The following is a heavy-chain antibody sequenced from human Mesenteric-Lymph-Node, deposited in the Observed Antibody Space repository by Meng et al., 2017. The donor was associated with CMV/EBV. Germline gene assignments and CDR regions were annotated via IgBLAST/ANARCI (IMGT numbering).Heavy chain of an antibody. V-gene: IGHV3-23*01. J-gene: IGHJ4*02. CDR1: GFTFSSYA. D-gene: IGHD3-16*01. CDR2: ITRSGATT. Sequence: GGSLRLSCAASGFTFSSYAMNWVRQAPGKGLEWVAAITRSGATTYYADSVKGRFTISRDNSNNTLYLQMNGLSAEDTALYYCAKFGASSGRESYWGQGTLVTVSS. CDR3: AKFGASSGRESY.